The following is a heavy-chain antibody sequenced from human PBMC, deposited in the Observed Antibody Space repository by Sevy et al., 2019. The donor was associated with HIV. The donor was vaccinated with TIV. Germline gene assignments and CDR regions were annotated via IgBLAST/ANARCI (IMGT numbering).Heavy chain of an antibody. J-gene: IGHJ4*02. CDR3: ARRGTQLFKYYFDY. V-gene: IGHV4-38-2*01. CDR2: DYHSGTT. CDR1: GYSISSGYY. D-gene: IGHD1-1*01. Sequence: SETLSLTCAVSGYSISSGYYWGWIRQPPGKGPEWIGYDYHSGTTYYNPSLKSRVTISIDTSENRFSLKLSSVTAADTAVYYCARRGTQLFKYYFDYWGQGILVTVSS.